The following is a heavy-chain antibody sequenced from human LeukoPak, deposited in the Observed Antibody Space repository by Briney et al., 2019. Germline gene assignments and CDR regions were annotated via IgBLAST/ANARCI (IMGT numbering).Heavy chain of an antibody. Sequence: GGSLRLSCAASGFIFSSVWMNWVRQAPGKGLEWVGRIKSKTDGGTTDYAAPVKGRFSISRDDSKNTLSLQMNSLKTEDTAVHYCTTANYYDFWSGYSTFDYWGQGTLVTVS. J-gene: IGHJ4*02. CDR2: IKSKTDGGTT. CDR1: GFIFSSVW. CDR3: TTANYYDFWSGYSTFDY. D-gene: IGHD3-3*01. V-gene: IGHV3-15*01.